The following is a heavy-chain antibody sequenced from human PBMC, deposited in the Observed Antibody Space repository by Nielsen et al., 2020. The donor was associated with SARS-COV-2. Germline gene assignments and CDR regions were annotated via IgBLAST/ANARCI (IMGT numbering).Heavy chain of an antibody. Sequence: WIRQPPGKGLEWVSAISGSGGSTYYADSVKGRFTISRDNSKNTLYLQMNSLRAEDTAVYYCARYYDILTGYYTPRIYYYYGMDVWGQGTTVTVS. CDR3: ARYYDILTGYYTPRIYYYYGMDV. CDR2: ISGSGGST. D-gene: IGHD3-9*01. V-gene: IGHV3-23*01. J-gene: IGHJ6*02.